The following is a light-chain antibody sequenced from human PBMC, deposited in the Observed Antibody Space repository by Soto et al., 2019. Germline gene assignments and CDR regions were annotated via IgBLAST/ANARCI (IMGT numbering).Light chain of an antibody. Sequence: EILLAQSPGTLSLSPGEGLTLPCRSSQYIASSYLAWYQRRRGQAPRLLIYGASSRDTGIPDRFSGRGSGTDFTLTISRLEPEDFEVDYCQQYGGSPYTFGLGTKVDIK. V-gene: IGKV3-20*01. CDR3: QQYGGSPYT. CDR2: GAS. CDR1: QYIASSY. J-gene: IGKJ2*01.